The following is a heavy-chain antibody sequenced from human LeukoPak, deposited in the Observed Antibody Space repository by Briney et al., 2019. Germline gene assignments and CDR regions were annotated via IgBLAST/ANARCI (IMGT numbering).Heavy chain of an antibody. V-gene: IGHV3-23*01. CDR1: GFIFSTYA. Sequence: PGGFLRLSCEASGFIFSTYAMAWVRQAPGKGLDWVSVIGASGAETYYSDSAKGRFTVSRDNSKDTLFLHMSSLRAEDTAVYFCATRPRDSSGYYLGTFDAWGQGTTVTVSS. CDR3: ATRPRDSSGYYLGTFDA. J-gene: IGHJ3*01. D-gene: IGHD3-22*01. CDR2: IGASGAET.